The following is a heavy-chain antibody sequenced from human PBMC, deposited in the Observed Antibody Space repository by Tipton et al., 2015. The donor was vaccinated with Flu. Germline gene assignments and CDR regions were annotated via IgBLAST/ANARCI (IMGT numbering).Heavy chain of an antibody. Sequence: TLSLTCTVSGGSISSGSYYWSWIRQPAGKGLEWIGRIYTTGSTNYNPSLKSRVTISADTSKNKFSLELRPVTAADTAVYYCARIYYYGSGDYYLDSWGQGTLVTVSS. CDR3: ARIYYYGSGDYYLDS. CDR2: IYTTGST. D-gene: IGHD3-10*01. CDR1: GGSISSGSYY. J-gene: IGHJ4*02. V-gene: IGHV4-61*02.